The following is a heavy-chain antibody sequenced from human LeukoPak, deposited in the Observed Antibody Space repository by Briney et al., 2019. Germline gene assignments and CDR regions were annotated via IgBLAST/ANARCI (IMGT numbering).Heavy chain of an antibody. CDR1: GFTFSTYA. D-gene: IGHD7-27*01. V-gene: IGHV3-23*01. Sequence: GGSLRLSCAASGFTFSTYAMTWVRQAPGKGLEWVSGISASGGSTCYADSVKGRFTISRDNSKNTLYLQMSSLRAEDTAVYYCAKGVTIYTNSGLGYWGQGTLVTVSS. J-gene: IGHJ4*02. CDR3: AKGVTIYTNSGLGY. CDR2: ISASGGST.